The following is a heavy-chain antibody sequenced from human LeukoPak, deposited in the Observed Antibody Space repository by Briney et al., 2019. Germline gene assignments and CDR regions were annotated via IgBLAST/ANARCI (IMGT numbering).Heavy chain of an antibody. J-gene: IGHJ6*02. CDR1: GFTFSSYS. CDR2: ISSSSSYI. CDR3: AREYSSSWYAYYYCGMDV. Sequence: PGGSLRLSCAASGFTFSSYSMNWVRQAPGKGLEWVSSISSSSSYIYYADSVKGRFTISRDNAKNSLYLQMNSLRAEDTAVYYCAREYSSSWYAYYYCGMDVWGQGTTVTVSS. D-gene: IGHD6-13*01. V-gene: IGHV3-21*01.